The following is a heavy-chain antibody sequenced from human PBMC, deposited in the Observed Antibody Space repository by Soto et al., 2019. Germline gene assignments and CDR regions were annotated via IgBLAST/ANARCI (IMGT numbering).Heavy chain of an antibody. CDR2: INHSGST. V-gene: IGHV4-34*01. D-gene: IGHD3-22*01. CDR3: ARERSTTIVVDQVYGMDV. CDR1: GGSFSGYY. Sequence: SETLSLTCAAYGGSFSGYYWSWIRQPPGKGLEWIGEINHSGSTNYNPSLKSRVTISVDTSKNQFSLKLGSVTAADTAVYYCARERSTTIVVDQVYGMDVWGQGTTVTV. J-gene: IGHJ6*02.